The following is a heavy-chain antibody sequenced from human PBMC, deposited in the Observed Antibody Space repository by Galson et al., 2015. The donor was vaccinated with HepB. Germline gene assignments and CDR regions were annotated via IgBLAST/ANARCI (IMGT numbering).Heavy chain of an antibody. J-gene: IGHJ5*02. CDR2: ISVYNGNT. V-gene: IGHV1-18*01. CDR3: ARGRGGYDHLNWFDP. CDR1: GYTFTSYG. Sequence: SVKVSCKASGYTFTSYGITWVRQAPGQGLEWMGWISVYNGNTDYAQKFQARVTMTTDTSTTTAYMELRSLRSDDSAVYYCARGRGGYDHLNWFDPWGQGTLVTVSS. D-gene: IGHD3-16*01.